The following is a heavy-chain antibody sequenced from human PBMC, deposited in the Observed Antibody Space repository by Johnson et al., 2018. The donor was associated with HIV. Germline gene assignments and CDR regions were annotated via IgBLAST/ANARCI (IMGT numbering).Heavy chain of an antibody. D-gene: IGHD6-19*01. V-gene: IGHV3-20*04. Sequence: VQLVESGGGVVRPGGSLRLSCAASGFTFDDYGMSWVRQAPGKGLEWVSGINWNGGSTGYADSVKGRFTISRDNAKNTLYLQMKSLRAEDTAVYYCARDGWGSRGWDDAFDIWGQGTMVTVSS. CDR3: ARDGWGSRGWDDAFDI. CDR2: INWNGGST. J-gene: IGHJ3*02. CDR1: GFTFDDYG.